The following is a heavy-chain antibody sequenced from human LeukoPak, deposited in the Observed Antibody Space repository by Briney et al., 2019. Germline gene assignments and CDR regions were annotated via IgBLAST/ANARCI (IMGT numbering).Heavy chain of an antibody. CDR3: ARRKWELRNSIYYFDY. CDR2: IYPGDSYT. D-gene: IGHD1-26*01. CDR1: GYIFTSYW. J-gene: IGHJ4*02. V-gene: IGHV5-51*01. Sequence: GESLKISCKGSGYIFTSYWIGWVRQLPGKGLEWMGIIYPGDSYTRYSPSFQGQVTISADKSLSPAYLPWSSLKASDTAMYYCARRKWELRNSIYYFDYWGQGTLVTVSS.